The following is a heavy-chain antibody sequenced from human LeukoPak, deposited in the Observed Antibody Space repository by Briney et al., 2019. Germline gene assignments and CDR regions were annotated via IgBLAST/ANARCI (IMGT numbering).Heavy chain of an antibody. Sequence: GGSLRLSCTASGFTFSDYAMSWFRQAPGKGLEWVGFIRSKAYGGTTEYAASVKGRFTISRDNSKSIAYLQMNSLKTEDTAVYYCTRAYCGGDCYSYYYYMDVWGKGTTVSVSS. CDR3: TRAYCGGDCYSYYYYMDV. J-gene: IGHJ6*03. CDR2: IRSKAYGGTT. CDR1: GFTFSDYA. V-gene: IGHV3-49*03. D-gene: IGHD2-21*02.